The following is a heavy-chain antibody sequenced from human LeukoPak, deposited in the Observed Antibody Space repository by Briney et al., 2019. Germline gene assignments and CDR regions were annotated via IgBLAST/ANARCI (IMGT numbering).Heavy chain of an antibody. D-gene: IGHD5-18*01. CDR3: ARLGYSSGSVDY. CDR2: LYYSVST. J-gene: IGHJ4*02. CDR1: GGSISSYY. V-gene: IGHV4-59*01. Sequence: SETLSLTCTVPGGSISSYYWSWIRQPPGKGLEWIGYLYYSVSTNYNPSLKSRVTISVDTSKNQFSLKLSSVTAADTAVYYCARLGYSSGSVDYWGQGTLVTVSS.